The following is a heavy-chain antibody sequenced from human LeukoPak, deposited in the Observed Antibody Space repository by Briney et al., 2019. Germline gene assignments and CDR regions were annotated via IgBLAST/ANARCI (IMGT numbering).Heavy chain of an antibody. CDR2: FDPEDGET. CDR3: ATDRIVGATTVWLAFDI. CDR1: GYTLTELS. V-gene: IGHV1-24*01. D-gene: IGHD1-26*01. J-gene: IGHJ3*02. Sequence: GASVKVSCKVSGYTLTELSMHWVRQAPGKGLEWMGGFDPEDGETIYAQKFQGRVTMTEDTSTDTAYMELSSLRSEDTAVYYCATDRIVGATTVWLAFDIWGQGTMVTVSS.